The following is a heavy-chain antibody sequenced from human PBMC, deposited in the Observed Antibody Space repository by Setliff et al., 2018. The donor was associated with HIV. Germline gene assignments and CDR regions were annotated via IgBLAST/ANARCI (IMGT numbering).Heavy chain of an antibody. J-gene: IGHJ4*02. D-gene: IGHD1-26*01. Sequence: LRLSCTVSAFSFDDYAVHWVRQPPGKGLEWVSGITWNSNNTGYADSVKGRFTISRDNAKNSLYLQMNSLRPDDTAFYYCAIYGGGIYYWGQGTLVTVSS. CDR2: ITWNSNNT. V-gene: IGHV3-9*01. CDR3: AIYGGGIYY. CDR1: AFSFDDYA.